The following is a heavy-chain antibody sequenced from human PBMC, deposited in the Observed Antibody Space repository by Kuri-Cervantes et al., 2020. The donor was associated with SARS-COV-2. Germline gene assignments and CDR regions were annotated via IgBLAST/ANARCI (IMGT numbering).Heavy chain of an antibody. CDR2: INPSGGST. J-gene: IGHJ4*02. V-gene: IGHV1-46*01. CDR1: GYTFTSYY. D-gene: IGHD3-22*01. CDR3: ARDVFPAYYYDSSGPTPGMW. Sequence: ASVNVSCKASGYTFTSYYMHWVRQAPGQGLEWMGIINPSGGSTSYAQKFQGRVTMTRDTSTSTVYMELSSLRSEDTAVYYCARDVFPAYYYDSSGPTPGMWWGQGTLVTVSS.